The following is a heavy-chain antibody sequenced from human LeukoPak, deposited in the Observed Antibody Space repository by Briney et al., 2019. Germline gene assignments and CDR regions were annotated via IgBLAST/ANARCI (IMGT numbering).Heavy chain of an antibody. CDR2: ISAYNGNT. J-gene: IGHJ4*02. V-gene: IGHV1-18*01. Sequence: ASVKVSRKASGYTFTSYGISWVRQAPGQGLEWMGWISAYNGNTNYAQKLQGRVTMTTDTSTSTAYMELRSLRSDDTAVYYCAREPSSGWPPTPDYWGQGTLVTVSS. D-gene: IGHD6-19*01. CDR3: AREPSSGWPPTPDY. CDR1: GYTFTSYG.